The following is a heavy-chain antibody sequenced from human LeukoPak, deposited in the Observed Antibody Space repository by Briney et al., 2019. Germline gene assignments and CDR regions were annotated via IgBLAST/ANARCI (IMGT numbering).Heavy chain of an antibody. V-gene: IGHV1-46*01. CDR2: INPSGSST. Sequence: ASVTVSCKASDYTFTSYGISWVRQAPGQGLEWMGLINPSGSSTLYAQKFQGRVTMTRDMSTTTDYMELSSLRSEDTAVYYCAREADGYNYPAFDYWGQGTLVTVSS. CDR3: AREADGYNYPAFDY. J-gene: IGHJ4*02. CDR1: DYTFTSYG. D-gene: IGHD5-24*01.